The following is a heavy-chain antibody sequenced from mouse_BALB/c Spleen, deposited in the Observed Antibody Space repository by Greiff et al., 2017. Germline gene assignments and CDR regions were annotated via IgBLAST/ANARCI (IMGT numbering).Heavy chain of an antibody. CDR2: IWSGGST. CDR3: ARTGFYAMDY. Sequence: VQLQQSGPGLVQPSQSLSITCTVSGFSLTSYGVHWVRQSPGKGLEWLGVIWSGGSTDYHAAFISRLSISKDNSKSQVFFKMNSLQANDTAIYYCARTGFYAMDYWGQGTSVTVSS. J-gene: IGHJ4*01. D-gene: IGHD4-1*01. V-gene: IGHV2-2*02. CDR1: GFSLTSYG.